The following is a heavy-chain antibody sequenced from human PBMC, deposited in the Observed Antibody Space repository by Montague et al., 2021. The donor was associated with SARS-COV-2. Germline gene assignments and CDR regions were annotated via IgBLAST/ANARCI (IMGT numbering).Heavy chain of an antibody. V-gene: IGHV4-61*02. CDR3: ARDYQTGRYFFDF. Sequence: TLSLTCTVSGASINIGNYYWNWIRQPAGKGLEWIGRIYNSGRTDYNPSLKSRLTISFNTSKNEFSLRLNSLTAADTAVYYCARDYQTGRYFFDFWGQGTLVIVSS. CDR2: IYNSGRT. J-gene: IGHJ4*02. D-gene: IGHD3-10*01. CDR1: GASINIGNYY.